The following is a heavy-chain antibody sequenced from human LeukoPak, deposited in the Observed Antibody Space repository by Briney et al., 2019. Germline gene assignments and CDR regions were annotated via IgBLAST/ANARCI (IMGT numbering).Heavy chain of an antibody. J-gene: IGHJ4*02. CDR1: GGSFSGYY. Sequence: ASETLSLTCAVYGGSFSGYYWSWIRQPPGKGLEWIGSMDYSGTTDYNPSLKSRVTLSVDTSKDQSSLKLTSVTAADTALYYCARDHYNKSWYKYWGQGTLVTVSS. CDR3: ARDHYNKSWYKY. CDR2: MDYSGTT. D-gene: IGHD6-13*01. V-gene: IGHV4-34*01.